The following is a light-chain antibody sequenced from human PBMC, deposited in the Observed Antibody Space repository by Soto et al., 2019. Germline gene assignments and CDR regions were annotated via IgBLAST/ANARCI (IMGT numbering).Light chain of an antibody. CDR1: SSDVGGYAY. V-gene: IGLV2-14*03. Sequence: QSALTQPASVSGSLGQSITISCTGTSSDVGGYAYVSWYQQHPGKAPKLMIYEVRNRPSGVSDRFSGSKSGNTASLTISGLQAEDEADYYGSSYSSTASLVVFGGGTKLTVL. CDR3: SSYSSTASLVV. CDR2: EVR. J-gene: IGLJ2*01.